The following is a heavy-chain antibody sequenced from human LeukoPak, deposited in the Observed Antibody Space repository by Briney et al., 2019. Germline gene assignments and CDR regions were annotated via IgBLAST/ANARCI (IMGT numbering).Heavy chain of an antibody. D-gene: IGHD4-17*01. Sequence: GGSLRLSCAASGFTFSSYGTHWVRQAPGKGLEWVAVIWYDGSNKYYADSVKGRFTISRDNSKNTLYLQMNSLRAEDTAVYYCAKSDYGDRYFDYWGQGTLVTVSS. CDR2: IWYDGSNK. J-gene: IGHJ4*02. V-gene: IGHV3-33*06. CDR1: GFTFSSYG. CDR3: AKSDYGDRYFDY.